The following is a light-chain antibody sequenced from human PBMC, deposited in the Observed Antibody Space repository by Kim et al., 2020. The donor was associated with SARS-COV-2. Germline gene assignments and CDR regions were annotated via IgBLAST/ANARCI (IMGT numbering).Light chain of an antibody. CDR3: SSYAVSNNLV. J-gene: IGLJ3*02. CDR1: SSDIGGYGY. CDR2: EVI. Sequence: GHAGTISCTGTSSDIGGYGYVSWYQKHPGKAPKLRIYEVIQRPTGVPDLFSGSKSGNTASLTVSGLQAEDEADYYCSSYAVSNNLVFGGGTQLTVL. V-gene: IGLV2-8*01.